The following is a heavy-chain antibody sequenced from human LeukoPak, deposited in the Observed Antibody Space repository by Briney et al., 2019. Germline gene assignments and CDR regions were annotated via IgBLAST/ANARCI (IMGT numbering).Heavy chain of an antibody. Sequence: GGSLRLSCSASGFTFRNFAISWVRQAPGKGLEWVSSIGGGDTHYADSVKGRFTISRDDSRSTVDLQMSSLRAEDTAVYYCARGSELAMNDYWGQGTLVTVSS. CDR2: IGGGDT. V-gene: IGHV3-23*01. CDR3: ARGSELAMNDY. D-gene: IGHD1-26*01. J-gene: IGHJ4*02. CDR1: GFTFRNFA.